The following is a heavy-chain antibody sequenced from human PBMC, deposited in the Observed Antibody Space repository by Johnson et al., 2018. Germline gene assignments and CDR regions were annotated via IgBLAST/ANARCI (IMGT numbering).Heavy chain of an antibody. V-gene: IGHV3-9*01. D-gene: IGHD1-7*01. J-gene: IGHJ3*02. CDR2: ISWNSGSI. CDR3: AKGVVAELQLGTFDI. CDR1: GFTFDDYA. Sequence: VQLVQSGGGLVQPGRSLRLSCAASGFTFDDYAMHWGRQAPGKGLEWVSGISWNSGSIGYTDSGKGRFTVSRDNAQDSLYLQVNRLRAEDTALYFCAKGVVAELQLGTFDIWGQGTMVTVSS.